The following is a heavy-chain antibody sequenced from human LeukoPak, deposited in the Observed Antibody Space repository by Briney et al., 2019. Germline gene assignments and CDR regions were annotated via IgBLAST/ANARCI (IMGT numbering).Heavy chain of an antibody. CDR3: ARDGIAAAGSYFDY. J-gene: IGHJ4*02. CDR1: GFTFSSYA. Sequence: GGSLRLSCAASGFTFSSYAMHWVRQAPGKGLEWVAVISYDGSNKYYADSVKGRFTISRDNSKNTLYLQMNSLRAEDTAVYYCARDGIAAAGSYFDYWGQGTLVTVSS. CDR2: ISYDGSNK. D-gene: IGHD6-13*01. V-gene: IGHV3-30-3*01.